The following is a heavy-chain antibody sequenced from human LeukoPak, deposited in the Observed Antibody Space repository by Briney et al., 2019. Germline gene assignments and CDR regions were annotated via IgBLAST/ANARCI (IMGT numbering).Heavy chain of an antibody. Sequence: SSETLSLTCTVSGGSISSYYWSWIRQPAGKGLEWIGRIYTSGSTNYNPSLKSRVTMSVDTSKNQFSLKLSSVTAADTAVYYCARDRVGVVVPAAPDNWFDPWGQGTLVTVSS. V-gene: IGHV4-4*07. CDR3: ARDRVGVVVPAAPDNWFDP. CDR2: IYTSGST. CDR1: GGSISSYY. J-gene: IGHJ5*02. D-gene: IGHD2-2*01.